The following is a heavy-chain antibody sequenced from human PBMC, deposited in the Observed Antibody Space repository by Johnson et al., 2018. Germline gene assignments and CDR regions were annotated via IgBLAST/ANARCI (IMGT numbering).Heavy chain of an antibody. Sequence: DQLVQSGGGLVQPGGSMRLSCAASGFTFRSYAMSWVRQAPGTGLEWDPVIYSGGTTYNADPVKGRFPISRDNSKNTMYLQMNSLRAEDTAVYYCARDNYYYYYYMDVWGKGTTVTVSS. CDR3: ARDNYYYYYYMDV. CDR1: GFTFRSYA. V-gene: IGHV3-66*02. J-gene: IGHJ6*03. CDR2: IYSGGTT.